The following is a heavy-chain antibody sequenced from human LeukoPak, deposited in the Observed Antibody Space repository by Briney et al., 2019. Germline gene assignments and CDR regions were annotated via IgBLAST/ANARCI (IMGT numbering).Heavy chain of an antibody. CDR2: IYSGGTT. CDR3: ARDPPAVTANTYG. CDR1: GFTVSNNC. V-gene: IGHV3-66*01. J-gene: IGHJ4*02. Sequence: PGGSLRLSCAASGFTVSNNCMTWVRQAPGKGLEWVSLIYSGGTTYYADSVKGRFTISRDGSKNTLYLQMNSLRVEDTAVYYCARDPPAVTANTYGWGQGTLVTVSS. D-gene: IGHD5-18*01.